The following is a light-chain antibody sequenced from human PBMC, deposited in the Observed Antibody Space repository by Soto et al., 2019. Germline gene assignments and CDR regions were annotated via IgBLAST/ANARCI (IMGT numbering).Light chain of an antibody. Sequence: DIQMTQSPSSLSASVVDSVTSPFQASHEIIMYLNWHQQKPGKAPKLLIYDASNLQTGVPSRLSGSGYGTDFTFTISSLQPEDTATYYCQQYDNVFTFGQGTRLEIK. V-gene: IGKV1-33*01. CDR3: QQYDNVFT. CDR2: DAS. J-gene: IGKJ5*01. CDR1: HEIIMY.